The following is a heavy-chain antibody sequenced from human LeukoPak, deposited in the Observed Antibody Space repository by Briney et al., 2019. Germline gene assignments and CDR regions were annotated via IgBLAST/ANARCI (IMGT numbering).Heavy chain of an antibody. V-gene: IGHV6-1*01. J-gene: IGHJ3*01. D-gene: IGHD3-22*01. CDR1: GDSVSSNSAA. CDR3: ARVHDSSDPSDAFDL. Sequence: SQTLSLSRAISGDSVSSNSAAWSWIRQSPSRGLEWLGRTYYRSKWYNDYAVSVKSRITINPDTSKNQFSLQLNSVTPEDTAVYYCARVHDSSDPSDAFDLWGQGTMVTVSS. CDR2: TYYRSKWYN.